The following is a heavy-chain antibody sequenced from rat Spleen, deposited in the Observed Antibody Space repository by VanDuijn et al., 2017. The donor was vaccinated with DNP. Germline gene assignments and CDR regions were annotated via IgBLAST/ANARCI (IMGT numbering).Heavy chain of an antibody. J-gene: IGHJ1*01. CDR2: INTGSGGT. CDR1: GYTFTTYY. CDR3: ARRRLPYWYFDF. Sequence: QVQLRQSGAEPAKPGSSVKISCKASGYTFTTYYISWIKQTTGQGLDYIGYINTGSGGTSYNEKFKGKATLTVDKSSGTAFMQLSGLTPDDSAVYYCARRRLPYWYFDFWGPGTMVTVSS. D-gene: IGHD1-4*01. V-gene: IGHV1-43*01.